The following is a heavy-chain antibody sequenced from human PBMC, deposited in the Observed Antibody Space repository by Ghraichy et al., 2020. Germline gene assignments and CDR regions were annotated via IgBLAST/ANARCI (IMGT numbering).Heavy chain of an antibody. D-gene: IGHD3-22*01. J-gene: IGHJ4*02. CDR2: IYKSGST. Sequence: SETLSLTCTVSGDSISSGDYFWGWIRQLPGKGLEWIGYIYKSGSTYYSPSLKSRLTISIDASKNQVSLMLNSVTAADTAMYYCARARNSSGYYPVAYWGQGTLVTVSS. CDR3: ARARNSSGYYPVAY. V-gene: IGHV4-30-4*08. CDR1: GDSISSGDYF.